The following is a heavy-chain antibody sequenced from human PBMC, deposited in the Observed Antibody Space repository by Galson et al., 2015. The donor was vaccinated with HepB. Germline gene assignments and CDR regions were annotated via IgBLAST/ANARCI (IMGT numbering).Heavy chain of an antibody. Sequence: SVKVSCKASGYAFTSYGISWVRQAPGQGLEWMGWISGYNGNTKYAQNLQGRVTMTTDTSTSTAYMELRSLRSDDTAVYYCARDQAIGMVRGLNYGMDVWGQGTTVTVSS. CDR3: ARDQAIGMVRGLNYGMDV. V-gene: IGHV1-18*04. CDR1: GYAFTSYG. J-gene: IGHJ6*02. D-gene: IGHD3-10*01. CDR2: ISGYNGNT.